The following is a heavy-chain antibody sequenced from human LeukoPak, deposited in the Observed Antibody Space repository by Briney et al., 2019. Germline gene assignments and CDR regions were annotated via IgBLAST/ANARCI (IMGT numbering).Heavy chain of an antibody. CDR1: GFTFSSYA. Sequence: GGSLRLSCAASGFTFSSYAMSWVRQTPGKGLEWVSTIISGGTTYYADSVMGRFTISRDNSKNTLYLQINSLRAEDTALYYCAKSLIAAAGTGAFDMWGQGTMVTVS. D-gene: IGHD6-13*01. CDR2: IISGGTT. CDR3: AKSLIAAAGTGAFDM. J-gene: IGHJ3*02. V-gene: IGHV3-23*01.